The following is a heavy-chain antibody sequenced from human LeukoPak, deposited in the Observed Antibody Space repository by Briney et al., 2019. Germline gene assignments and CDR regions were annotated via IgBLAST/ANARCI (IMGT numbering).Heavy chain of an antibody. Sequence: GGSLRLSCAGAGFTFSSYWMSWVRRAPGKGLEWVANMNHDGSEKYYVDSVKGRFTISRDDAKNSLYLQMNSLRDEDTAVYYCARDYNFWSGYFGYWGQGTLVTVSS. CDR3: ARDYNFWSGYFGY. CDR1: GFTFSSYW. D-gene: IGHD3-3*01. V-gene: IGHV3-7*01. CDR2: MNHDGSEK. J-gene: IGHJ4*02.